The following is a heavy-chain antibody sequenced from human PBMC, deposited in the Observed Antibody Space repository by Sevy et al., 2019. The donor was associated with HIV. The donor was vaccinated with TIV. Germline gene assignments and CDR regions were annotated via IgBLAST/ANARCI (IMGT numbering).Heavy chain of an antibody. CDR2: ISGSDGST. CDR1: GFTFSSYA. D-gene: IGHD3-10*01. J-gene: IGHJ6*03. V-gene: IGHV3-23*01. Sequence: GASLRLSCAASGFTFSSYAMSWVRQAPGKGLEWVSAISGSDGSTYYADSVKCRFTISRDNSKNTLYLQMNSLRAEDTAVYYCAKVLLYGSGKPAYYMDVWGKGTTVTVSS. CDR3: AKVLLYGSGKPAYYMDV.